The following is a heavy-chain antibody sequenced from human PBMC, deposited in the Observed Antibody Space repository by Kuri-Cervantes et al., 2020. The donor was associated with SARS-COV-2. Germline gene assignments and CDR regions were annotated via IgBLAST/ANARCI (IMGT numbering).Heavy chain of an antibody. CDR3: ARGRLGRYYYYYMDV. Sequence: SETLSLTCAVYGGSFSDYYWSWIRQPPGKGLEWIGEINHSGSTNYNPSLKSRVTISVDTSKNQFSLKLSSVTAADTAVYYCARGRLGRYYYYYMDVWGKGTTVTVSS. CDR2: INHSGST. V-gene: IGHV4-34*01. J-gene: IGHJ6*03. D-gene: IGHD7-27*01. CDR1: GGSFSDYY.